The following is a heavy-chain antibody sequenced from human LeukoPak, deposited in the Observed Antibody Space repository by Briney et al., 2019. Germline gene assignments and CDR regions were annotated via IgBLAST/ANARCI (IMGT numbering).Heavy chain of an antibody. CDR2: IYYSGST. D-gene: IGHD3-16*02. CDR1: GGSTSSSSYY. J-gene: IGHJ4*02. CDR3: ARQPRHYDYVWGSYRSRQFDY. V-gene: IGHV4-39*01. Sequence: SETLSLTCTVSGGSTSSSSYYWGWIRQPPGKGLEWIGSIYYSGSTYYNPSLKSRVTISVDTSKNQFSLKLSSVTAADTAVYYCARQPRHYDYVWGSYRSRQFDYWGQGTLVTVSS.